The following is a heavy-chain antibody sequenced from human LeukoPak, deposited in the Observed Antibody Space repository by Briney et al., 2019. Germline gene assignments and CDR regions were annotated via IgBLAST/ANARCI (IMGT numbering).Heavy chain of an antibody. CDR2: ISISGTTI. CDR1: GFTFSNYE. J-gene: IGHJ4*02. CDR3: ARASSSWDGGDY. D-gene: IGHD6-13*01. V-gene: IGHV3-48*03. Sequence: PGGSLRLSCAASGFTFSNYEMNWVRQAPGKGLEWVSYISISGTTIYYADSVKGRFSISRDNAKNSLYLQMNSLRAEDTAVYYCARASSSWDGGDYWGQGTLVTVPS.